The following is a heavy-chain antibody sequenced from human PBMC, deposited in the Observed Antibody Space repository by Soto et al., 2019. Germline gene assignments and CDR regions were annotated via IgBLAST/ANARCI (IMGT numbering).Heavy chain of an antibody. CDR1: GFTFSSYA. Sequence: GGSLRVYCAASGFTFSSYAMHWVRQAPGKGLEWVAVISYDGSNKYYADSVKGRFTISRDNSKNTLYLQMNSLRAEDTAVYYCARGRSGSSGWYYYYGMDVWGQGTTVTVSS. V-gene: IGHV3-30-3*01. CDR2: ISYDGSNK. J-gene: IGHJ6*02. D-gene: IGHD6-19*01. CDR3: ARGRSGSSGWYYYYGMDV.